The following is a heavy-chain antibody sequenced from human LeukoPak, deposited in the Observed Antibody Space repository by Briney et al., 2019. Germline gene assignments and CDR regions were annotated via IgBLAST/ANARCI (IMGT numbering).Heavy chain of an antibody. CDR1: GFTFSSYS. CDR2: ISSSSSYI. V-gene: IGHV3-21*01. J-gene: IGHJ3*02. D-gene: IGHD2-15*01. CDR3: AREGYCSGGSCYDAFDI. Sequence: GGSLRLSCAASGFTFSSYSMNWVRQAPGKGLEWVSSISSSSSYIYYPDSLNLRFTISRDNAKNSLYLQMNSLRAEDTAVYYCAREGYCSGGSCYDAFDIWGQGTMVTVSS.